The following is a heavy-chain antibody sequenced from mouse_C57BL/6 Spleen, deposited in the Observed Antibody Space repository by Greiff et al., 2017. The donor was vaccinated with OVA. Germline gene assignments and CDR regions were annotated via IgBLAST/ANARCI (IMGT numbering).Heavy chain of an antibody. CDR3: TTGLIYYGNYAWFAY. Sequence: EVHLVESGGGLVQPGGSMKLSCVASGFTFSNYWMNWVRQSPEKGLEWVAQIRLKSDNYATHYAESVKGRFTISRDDSKSSVYLQMNNLRAEDTGIYYCTTGLIYYGNYAWFAYWGQGTLVTVSA. CDR2: IRLKSDNYAT. V-gene: IGHV6-3*01. CDR1: GFTFSNYW. J-gene: IGHJ3*01. D-gene: IGHD2-1*01.